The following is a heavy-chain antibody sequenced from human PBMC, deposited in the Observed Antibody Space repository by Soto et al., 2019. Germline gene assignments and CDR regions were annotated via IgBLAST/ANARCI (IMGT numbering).Heavy chain of an antibody. D-gene: IGHD3-10*01. Sequence: QVQLVQSGAEVKKPGASVKVSCKASGYTFTNYGITWVRQAPGQGLEWMGWISDYNGNTFYGKKFQGRVTMTTDTSTSTAYMELKSLRSDDTAVYYCAREGYFSGSGTYSPPRYYGMDAWGQGTTVTVSS. J-gene: IGHJ6*02. CDR3: AREGYFSGSGTYSPPRYYGMDA. CDR2: ISDYNGNT. V-gene: IGHV1-18*01. CDR1: GYTFTNYG.